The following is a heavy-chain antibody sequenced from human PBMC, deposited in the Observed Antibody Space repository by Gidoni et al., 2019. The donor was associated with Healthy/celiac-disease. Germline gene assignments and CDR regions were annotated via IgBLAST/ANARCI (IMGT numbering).Heavy chain of an antibody. CDR1: GFTFSSYA. CDR3: VKGGSSWYRYYYYGMDV. CDR2: ISSNGGST. D-gene: IGHD6-13*01. V-gene: IGHV3-64D*06. J-gene: IGHJ6*02. Sequence: EVQLVESGGGLVQPGGSLRLSCSASGFTFSSYAMHWVRQAPGKGLEYVSAISSNGGSTYYADSVKGRFTISRDNSKNTLYLQMSSLRAEDTAVYYCVKGGSSWYRYYYYGMDVWGQGTTVTVSS.